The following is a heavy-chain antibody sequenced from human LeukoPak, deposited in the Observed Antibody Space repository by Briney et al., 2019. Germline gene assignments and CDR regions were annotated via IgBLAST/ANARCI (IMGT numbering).Heavy chain of an antibody. CDR2: IWYDGSNK. J-gene: IGHJ3*02. D-gene: IGHD3-22*01. CDR3: ARGYYDSSGYIPDAFDT. CDR1: GFTFSSYG. V-gene: IGHV3-33*01. Sequence: PGGSLRLSCAASGFTFSSYGMHWVRQAPGKGLEWVAFIWYDGSNKYYADSVKGRFTISRDNSKNTLYLQMNSLRAEDTAVYYCARGYYDSSGYIPDAFDTWGQGTMVTVSS.